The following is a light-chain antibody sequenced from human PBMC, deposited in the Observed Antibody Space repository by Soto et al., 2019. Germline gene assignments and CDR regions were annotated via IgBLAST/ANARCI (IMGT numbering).Light chain of an antibody. CDR2: DVT. CDR1: SSDVGSNNR. V-gene: IGLV2-18*02. J-gene: IGLJ1*01. Sequence: QSALTQPPSVSGSPGQSVAISCSGSSSDVGSNNRVSWYQQSPGTAPKLMIYDVTNPPSGVPDRFSGSKSGNTASLTISGLQAEDEADYYCSSFTTSSTYVFGPGTKLTVL. CDR3: SSFTTSSTYV.